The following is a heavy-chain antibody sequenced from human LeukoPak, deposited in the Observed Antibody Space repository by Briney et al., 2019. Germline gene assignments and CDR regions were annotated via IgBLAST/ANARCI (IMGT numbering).Heavy chain of an antibody. J-gene: IGHJ6*03. CDR2: ISSSSSYI. Sequence: GGSLRLSCAASGFTFSSYSMNWVRQAPGKGLEWVSSISSSSSYIYYADSVKGRFTISRDNAKNSLYLQMNSLRAEDTAVYYCARGGPRGYYMDVWGKGTTVTVSS. CDR3: ARGGPRGYYMDV. CDR1: GFTFSSYS. V-gene: IGHV3-21*01.